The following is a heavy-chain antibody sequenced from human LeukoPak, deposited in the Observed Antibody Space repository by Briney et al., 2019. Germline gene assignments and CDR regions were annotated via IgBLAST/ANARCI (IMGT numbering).Heavy chain of an antibody. D-gene: IGHD3-10*01. V-gene: IGHV3-23*01. CDR2: FSGSGGST. CDR3: AKSGLSKFDY. CDR1: GFTFSSYD. Sequence: GGSLRVSCAASGFTFSSYDMSWVRQAPGKGLEWVSAFSGSGGSTYYADSVKGRFTISRDNSKNTLYLQMNSLRAEDTAVYYCAKSGLSKFDYWGQGTLVTVSS. J-gene: IGHJ4*02.